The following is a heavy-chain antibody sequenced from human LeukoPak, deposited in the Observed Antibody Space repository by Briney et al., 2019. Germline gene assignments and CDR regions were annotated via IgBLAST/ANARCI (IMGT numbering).Heavy chain of an antibody. Sequence: PGGSLRLSCAASGFTVSSNYMIWVRQAPGKGLEWVSVIYSGGSTYYADSVKGRFTISRDNSKNTLYLQMNSLRAEDTSVYYCAIELRWYHPGGYGMDVWGQGTTVTVSS. V-gene: IGHV3-66*01. J-gene: IGHJ6*02. CDR2: IYSGGST. CDR1: GFTVSSNY. D-gene: IGHD4-23*01. CDR3: AIELRWYHPGGYGMDV.